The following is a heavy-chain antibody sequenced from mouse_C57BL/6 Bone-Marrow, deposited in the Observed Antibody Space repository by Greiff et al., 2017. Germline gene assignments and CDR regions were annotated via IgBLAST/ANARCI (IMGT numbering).Heavy chain of an antibody. Sequence: VQLQESGAELARPGASVKLSCKASGYTFTSYGISWVKQRTGQGLEWIGEIYPRSGNTYYNEKFKGKATLTADKSSSTAYMELRNLTSADSAVYFCARGGDYYAMDYWGQGTSVTVSS. CDR3: ARGGDYYAMDY. J-gene: IGHJ4*01. V-gene: IGHV1-81*01. CDR2: IYPRSGNT. CDR1: GYTFTSYG.